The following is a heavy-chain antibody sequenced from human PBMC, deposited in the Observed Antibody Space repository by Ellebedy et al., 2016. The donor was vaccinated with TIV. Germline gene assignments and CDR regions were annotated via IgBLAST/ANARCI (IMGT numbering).Heavy chain of an antibody. Sequence: MPGGSLRLSCTVSGGSISSYYWSWIRQPPGKGLEWIGEINHSGSTNYNPSLKSRVTISVDTSKNQFSLKLSSVTAADTAVYYCARDHLWFGLFDYWGQGTLVTVSS. V-gene: IGHV4-34*01. J-gene: IGHJ4*02. CDR2: INHSGST. CDR1: GGSISSYY. CDR3: ARDHLWFGLFDY. D-gene: IGHD3-10*01.